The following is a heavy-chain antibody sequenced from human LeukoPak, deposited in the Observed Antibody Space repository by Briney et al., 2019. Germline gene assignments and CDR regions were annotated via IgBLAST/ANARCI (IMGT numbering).Heavy chain of an antibody. CDR1: GYTLSDYG. CDR3: ARVGSSGEFDL. D-gene: IGHD6-13*01. CDR2: ISGLNGKT. Sequence: ASVRVSCKSSGYTLSDYGFTWVRQAPGQGLEWMGWISGLNGKTNYAVRVQDRLTLTTDTSTNTTTLDLRGLRPDDTAMYYCARVGSSGEFDLWGQGTLITVSS. V-gene: IGHV1-18*01. J-gene: IGHJ5*02.